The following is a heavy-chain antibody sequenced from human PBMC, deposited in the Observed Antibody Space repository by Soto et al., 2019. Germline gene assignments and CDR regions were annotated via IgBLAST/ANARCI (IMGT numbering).Heavy chain of an antibody. CDR2: IHSSGST. Sequence: QVQLQESGPGLVKPSETLALTCTVSGGSVSSGNYFWSWIRQPPGKGLEWIGYIHSSGSTNYNPSLKSLVTISLDTSRNQFSLKLTSVTAADTAVYYCASLKNTTEVTTALRGGYGLDVWGQGTTVTVYS. J-gene: IGHJ6*02. CDR3: ASLKNTTEVTTALRGGYGLDV. CDR1: GGSVSSGNYF. D-gene: IGHD2-21*02. V-gene: IGHV4-61*01.